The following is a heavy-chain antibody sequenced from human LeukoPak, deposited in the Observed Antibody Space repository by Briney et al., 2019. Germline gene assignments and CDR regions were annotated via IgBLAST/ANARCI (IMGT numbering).Heavy chain of an antibody. Sequence: GGSLRLSCAASGFTFSSYAMHWVRRAPGKGLEWVAVISYDGSNKYYADSVKGRFTISRDNSKNTLYLQMNSLRAEDTAVYYCARVRSIAALLGPAAYWGQGTLVTVSS. CDR3: ARVRSIAALLGPAAY. V-gene: IGHV3-30*01. D-gene: IGHD6-6*01. CDR2: ISYDGSNK. CDR1: GFTFSSYA. J-gene: IGHJ4*02.